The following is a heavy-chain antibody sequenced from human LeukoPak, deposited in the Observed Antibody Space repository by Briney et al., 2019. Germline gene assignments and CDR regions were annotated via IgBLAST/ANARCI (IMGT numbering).Heavy chain of an antibody. J-gene: IGHJ4*02. CDR3: GRETYTYDTSGPDH. Sequence: GGSLRLSCAASGFTFSSYGMHWVRQAPGKGLEWVAVISYDGSSKYYADSVKGRFTISRDNAKNTLYLQMNSLRAEDTAVYYCGRETYTYDTSGPDHWGQGTLVTVSS. D-gene: IGHD3-22*01. CDR1: GFTFSSYG. CDR2: ISYDGSSK. V-gene: IGHV3-30*12.